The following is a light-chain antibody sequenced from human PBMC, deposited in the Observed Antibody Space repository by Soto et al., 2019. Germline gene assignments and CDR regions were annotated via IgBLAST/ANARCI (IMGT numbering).Light chain of an antibody. CDR3: SSYTSSSIYV. V-gene: IGLV2-23*01. J-gene: IGLJ1*01. Sequence: SALTQPASVSGSPRQSITVSCAGTSSDVGGYNLVSWYQQHPGKAPKLIIYEGTERPSGISPRFSGSKSGNTASLTISGLQAEDEADYYCSSYTSSSIYVFGSGTKVTVL. CDR2: EGT. CDR1: SSDVGGYNL.